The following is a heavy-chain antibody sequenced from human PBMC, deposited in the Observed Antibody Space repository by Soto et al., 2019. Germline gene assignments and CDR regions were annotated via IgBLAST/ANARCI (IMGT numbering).Heavy chain of an antibody. CDR1: GFTFDDYA. CDR2: ISWNSGSI. V-gene: IGHV3-9*01. D-gene: IGHD5-12*01. Sequence: GGSLRLSCAASGFTFDDYAMHWVRQAPGKGLEWVSGISWNSGSIGYADSVKGRFTISRDNAKNSLYLQMNSLRAEDTALYYCAKDLEATIRGPFDYWGQGTLVTVSS. J-gene: IGHJ4*02. CDR3: AKDLEATIRGPFDY.